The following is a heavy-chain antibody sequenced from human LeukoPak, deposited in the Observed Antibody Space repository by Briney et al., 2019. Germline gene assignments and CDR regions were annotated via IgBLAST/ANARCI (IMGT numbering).Heavy chain of an antibody. J-gene: IGHJ4*02. CDR1: GGTFISYA. D-gene: IGHD1-26*01. CDR2: NITSFGTA. CDR3: ARRREGGSIDY. Sequence: SVTPFCKASGGTFISYAISWVLQAPGHRLEWRGGNITSFGTANYSQKFQGRVTITTDESTSTAYMELSSVRSEDTAVYYCARRREGGSIDYWCQGTLVTVSA. V-gene: IGHV1-69*05.